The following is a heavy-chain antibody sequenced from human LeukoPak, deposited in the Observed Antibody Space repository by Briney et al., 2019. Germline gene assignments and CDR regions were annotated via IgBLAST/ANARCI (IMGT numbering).Heavy chain of an antibody. CDR1: GFTFSTYA. J-gene: IGHJ5*02. V-gene: IGHV3-23*01. CDR2: VSGFDGST. Sequence: GGSLRLSCAASGFTFSTYAMTWVRQAPGKGLEWVSVVSGFDGSTYYGDSVKGRFTISRDNSKNTLYLQMNSLRDDDTAAYYCARESGANFYTVDLWGQGTLVTVSS. CDR3: ARESGANFYTVDL. D-gene: IGHD4/OR15-4a*01.